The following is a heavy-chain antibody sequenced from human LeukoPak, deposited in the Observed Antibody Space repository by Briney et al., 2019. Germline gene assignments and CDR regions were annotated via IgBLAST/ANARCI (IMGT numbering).Heavy chain of an antibody. CDR1: GFTFSSYE. CDR2: ISTSGTTI. J-gene: IGHJ4*02. CDR3: ARRVPTGTKD. D-gene: IGHD1-1*01. V-gene: IGHV3-48*03. Sequence: GGSLRLSCAASGFTFSSYEMNWVRQAPGKGLEWVSYISTSGTTIYYADSVKGRFTISRDNAKSSLYLHMNSLSAEDTAFYYCARRVPTGTKDWGQGTLVTVSS.